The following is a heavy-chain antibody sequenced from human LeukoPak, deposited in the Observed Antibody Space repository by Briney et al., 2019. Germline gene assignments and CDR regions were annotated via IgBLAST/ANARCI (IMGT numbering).Heavy chain of an antibody. V-gene: IGHV3-7*01. J-gene: IGHJ3*02. CDR2: IKQDGSEK. Sequence: PGGSLRLSCAASGFTFSSYWMSWVRQAPGKGLEWVANIKQDGSEKYYVDSVKGRFTISGDNAKNSLYLQMNSLRAEDTAVYYCARDGTSMVRGVIAPIDAFDIWGQGTMVTVSS. CDR1: GFTFSSYW. CDR3: ARDGTSMVRGVIAPIDAFDI. D-gene: IGHD3-10*01.